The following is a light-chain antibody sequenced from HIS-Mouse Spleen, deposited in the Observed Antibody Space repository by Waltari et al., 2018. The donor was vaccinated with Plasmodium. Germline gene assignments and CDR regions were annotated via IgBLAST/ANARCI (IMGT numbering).Light chain of an antibody. Sequence: SSELTQDPAVSVALGQTVRITCQGDSLRSYYASWYQQKPGQAPGLVIYGKNNRPSVIPDRFSGSSSGNTASLTITGAQAEDEADYYCNSRDSSGNHQVFGGGTKLTVL. J-gene: IGLJ3*02. CDR3: NSRDSSGNHQV. V-gene: IGLV3-19*01. CDR2: GKN. CDR1: SLRSYY.